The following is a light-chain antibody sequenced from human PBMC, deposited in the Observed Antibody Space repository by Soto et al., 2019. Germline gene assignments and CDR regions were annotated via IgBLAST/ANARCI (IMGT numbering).Light chain of an antibody. CDR2: DVS. CDR3: CSYAGSFVV. J-gene: IGLJ2*01. CDR1: SSDVGGYNY. Sequence: QSALTQPRSVSGSPGQSVTISCTGTSSDVGGYNYVSWYQQHPGKAPKLMIYDVSKRPSGFPDRFSGSKSGNTASLTISGLQAEDEDDYYCCSYAGSFVVFGGGTKLTVL. V-gene: IGLV2-11*01.